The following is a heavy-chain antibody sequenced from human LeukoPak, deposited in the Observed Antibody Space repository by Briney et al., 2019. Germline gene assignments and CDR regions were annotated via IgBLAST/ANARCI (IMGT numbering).Heavy chain of an antibody. CDR3: ARVRGGRQWPKYYFDY. J-gene: IGHJ4*02. CDR2: INHSGST. V-gene: IGHV4-34*01. Sequence: PSEILSLTCAVYGGTFSGYYWSWLRQPPGKGLEWIGEINHSGSTNYSPSLKRRVTISVNTSNNPFSLKLSPVSAADTAVYYCARVRGGRQWPKYYFDYWGQGTLVTVSS. D-gene: IGHD6-19*01. CDR1: GGTFSGYY.